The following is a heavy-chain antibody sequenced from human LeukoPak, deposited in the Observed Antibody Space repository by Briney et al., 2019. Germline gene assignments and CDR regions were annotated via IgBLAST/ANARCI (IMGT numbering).Heavy chain of an antibody. CDR3: ARHCSSTSCPYYYYGMDV. CDR1: GGTFSSYA. V-gene: IGHV1-69*01. D-gene: IGHD2-2*01. CDR2: IIPIFGTV. Sequence: ASVKVSCKASGGTFSSYAISWVRQAPGHGLEWMGGIIPIFGTVNYAQKFQGRVTITADESTSTAYMELSSLRSEDTAVYYCARHCSSTSCPYYYYGMDVWGQGTTVTVSS. J-gene: IGHJ6*02.